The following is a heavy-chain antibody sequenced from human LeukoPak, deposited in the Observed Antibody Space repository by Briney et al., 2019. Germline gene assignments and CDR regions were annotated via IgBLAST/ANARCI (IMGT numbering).Heavy chain of an antibody. CDR3: ARGRLGYCSSTSCYTGWFDP. V-gene: IGHV1-8*03. D-gene: IGHD2-2*02. CDR1: GYTFTSYD. J-gene: IGHJ5*02. Sequence: ASVKVSCKASGYTFTSYDINWVRQATGQGLEWMGWMNPNSGNTGYAQKFQGRVTITRNTSISTAYMELSSLRSEDTAVYYCARGRLGYCSSTSCYTGWFDPWGQGTLVTVSS. CDR2: MNPNSGNT.